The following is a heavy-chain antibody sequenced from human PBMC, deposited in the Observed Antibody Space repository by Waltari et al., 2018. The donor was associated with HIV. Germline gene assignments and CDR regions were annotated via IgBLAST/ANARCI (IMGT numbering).Heavy chain of an antibody. CDR3: ARAQENSGGLAFQL. V-gene: IGHV4-38-2*02. J-gene: IGHJ1*01. Sequence: QVQLQESGPGLVRPSATLSLNCTVSGSAIRSGFYWAWLRRPRGKGLEWIGSMFHSGSTYYNPSLKSRVTMSIDVTKNRISLNLKSVTATDTALYYCARAQENSGGLAFQLWGLGTLVTVSS. D-gene: IGHD2-15*01. CDR1: GSAIRSGFY. CDR2: MFHSGST.